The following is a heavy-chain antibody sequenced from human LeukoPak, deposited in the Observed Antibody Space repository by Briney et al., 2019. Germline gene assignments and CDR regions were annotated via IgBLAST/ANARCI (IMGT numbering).Heavy chain of an antibody. CDR3: AKRGKGYSIDY. CDR1: GFTFNSYA. V-gene: IGHV3-30*04. Sequence: PGGSLRLSCAASGFTFNSYAMHWVRQAPGKGLEWVAVISYDGSNKYYADSVKGRFTISRDNSKNTLYLRMNSLRPEDTAVYYCAKRGKGYSIDYWGQGTLVTVSS. CDR2: ISYDGSNK. J-gene: IGHJ4*02. D-gene: IGHD1-26*01.